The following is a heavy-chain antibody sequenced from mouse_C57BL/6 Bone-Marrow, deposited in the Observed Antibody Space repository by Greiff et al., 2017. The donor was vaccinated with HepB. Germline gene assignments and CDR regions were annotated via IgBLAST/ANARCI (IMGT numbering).Heavy chain of an antibody. CDR2: ISSGGSYT. Sequence: EVQLVESGGDLVKPGGSLKLSCAASGFTFSSYGMSWVRQTPDKRLEWVATISSGGSYTYYPDSVKGRFTISRDNAKNTLYLQMSSLKSEDTAMYYCAVTGIHFDYWGQGTTLTVSS. V-gene: IGHV5-6*01. CDR1: GFTFSSYG. CDR3: AVTGIHFDY. D-gene: IGHD4-1*01. J-gene: IGHJ2*01.